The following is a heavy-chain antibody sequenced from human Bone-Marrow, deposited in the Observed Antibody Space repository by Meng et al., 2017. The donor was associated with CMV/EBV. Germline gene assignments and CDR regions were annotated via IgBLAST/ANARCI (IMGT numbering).Heavy chain of an antibody. CDR3: ARIRDSGYDY. V-gene: IGHV2-70D*14. CDR1: GFSLSTSGMR. J-gene: IGHJ4*02. Sequence: SGPTLVKPTQTLTLTRTFSGFSLSTSGMRVSWIRQPPGKALEWLARIDWDDDKFYSTSLKTRLTISKDTSKNQVVLTMTNMDPVDTATYYCARIRDSGYDYWGQGTLVTVSS. D-gene: IGHD5-12*01. CDR2: IDWDDDK.